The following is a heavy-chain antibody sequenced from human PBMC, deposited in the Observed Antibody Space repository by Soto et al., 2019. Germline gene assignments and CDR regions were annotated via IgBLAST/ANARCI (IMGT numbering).Heavy chain of an antibody. D-gene: IGHD4-17*01. CDR2: IYYSGST. CDR3: ARRYGGTLDD. CDR1: GGSISSYY. Sequence: QVQLQESGPGLVKPSETLSLTCTVSGGSISSYYWSWIRQPPGKGLEWIGYIYYSGSTNYNPSLKSRGTITVDTSKNQFSLKLSSVTAADTAGYYCARRYGGTLDDWGQGTLVTVSS. V-gene: IGHV4-59*08. J-gene: IGHJ4*02.